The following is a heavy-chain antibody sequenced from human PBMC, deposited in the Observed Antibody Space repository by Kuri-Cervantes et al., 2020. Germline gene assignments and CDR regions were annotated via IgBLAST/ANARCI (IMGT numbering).Heavy chain of an antibody. Sequence: ASVKVSCKASGYTFTSYCMHWVRQAPGQGLEWMGIINPSGGSTNYAQKFQGRVTITTDESTSTAYMELSSLRSEDTAVYYCAREGRGGLLQIWGQGTMVTVSS. CDR3: AREGRGGLLQI. CDR2: INPSGGST. J-gene: IGHJ3*02. D-gene: IGHD3-16*01. CDR1: GYTFTSYC. V-gene: IGHV1-46*01.